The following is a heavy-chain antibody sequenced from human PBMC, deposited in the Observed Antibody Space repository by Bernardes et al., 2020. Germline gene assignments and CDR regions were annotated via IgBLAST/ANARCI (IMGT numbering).Heavy chain of an antibody. CDR1: GFTFSSYG. V-gene: IGHV3-33*01. CDR2: IWYDGSNK. CDR3: AREELVPNYYYYMDV. Sequence: GRSLRLSCAASGFTFSSYGMHWVRQAPGKGLEWVAVIWYDGSNKYYADSVKGRFTISRDNSKNTLYLQMNSLRAEDTAVYYCAREELVPNYYYYMDVWGKGTTVTVSS. J-gene: IGHJ6*03. D-gene: IGHD6-13*01.